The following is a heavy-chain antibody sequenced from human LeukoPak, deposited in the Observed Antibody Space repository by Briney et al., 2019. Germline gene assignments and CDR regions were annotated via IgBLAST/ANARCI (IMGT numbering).Heavy chain of an antibody. D-gene: IGHD6-6*01. CDR2: IYYSGNT. CDR1: GDSISGYY. J-gene: IGHJ4*02. CDR3: ARGGAARPDY. Sequence: SETLSLTCTVSGDSISGYYWSWIRQPPGKGLEWIGYIYYSGNTDYNPSLKSRVTISVDTSKSQFSLKLSSVAAADTAVYYCARGGAARPDYWGQGTLVTVSS. V-gene: IGHV4-59*01.